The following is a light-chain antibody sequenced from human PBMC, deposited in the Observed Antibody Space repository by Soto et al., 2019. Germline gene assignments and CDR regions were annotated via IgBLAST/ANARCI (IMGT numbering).Light chain of an antibody. Sequence: EIVFTQSPAPLSLSPGERATLSCRASQSVSTSLAWYQQKPGQAPRLLIHDASNRATGIPVRFSGSGSGTDFTLTIDSLEPEDFAVYYCQQRSDWPSITFGQGTRLEI. CDR2: DAS. CDR1: QSVSTS. CDR3: QQRSDWPSIT. V-gene: IGKV3-11*01. J-gene: IGKJ5*01.